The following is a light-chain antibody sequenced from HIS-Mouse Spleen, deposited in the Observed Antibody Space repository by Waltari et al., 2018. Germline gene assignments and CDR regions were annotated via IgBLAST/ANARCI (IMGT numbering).Light chain of an antibody. Sequence: DIVMTQSPDSLAVSLGERAPIHCKSSPSVLYSSNNKNYLAWYQQKPGQPPKLLIYWASTRESGVPDRFSGSGSGTDFTLTISSLQAEDVAVYYCQQYYSTPWTFGQGTKVEIK. V-gene: IGKV4-1*01. CDR3: QQYYSTPWT. J-gene: IGKJ1*01. CDR1: PSVLYSSNNKNY. CDR2: WAS.